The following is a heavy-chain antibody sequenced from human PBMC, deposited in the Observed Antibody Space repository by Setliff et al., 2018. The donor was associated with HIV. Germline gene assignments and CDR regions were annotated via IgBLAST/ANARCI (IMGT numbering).Heavy chain of an antibody. D-gene: IGHD3-22*01. V-gene: IGHV4-59*08. CDR3: ARHGHFYDSSSSDAFDI. CDR2: VPYSGST. Sequence: KPSETLSLTCNVSAGSISTYYWSWIRQPPGKGLEWLGYVPYSGSTNFNPSLESRLAMSVDMSKNHFSLKLRSVTAADTAVYYCARHGHFYDSSSSDAFDIWGHGTMVTVSS. J-gene: IGHJ3*02. CDR1: AGSISTYY.